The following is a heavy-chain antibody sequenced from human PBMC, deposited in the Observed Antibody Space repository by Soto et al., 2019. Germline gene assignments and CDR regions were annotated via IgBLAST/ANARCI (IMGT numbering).Heavy chain of an antibody. CDR2: XXAYNGNT. CDR3: ARESAGGYCSSTSDFCAFDI. Sequence: VKKPGASVKVXXKASCXXXXXXXISWVRQAPXXXXXXXXXXXAYNGNTNYGQKLQARVTMTTDTSTSTGYMELRSLRSDDTAVYYCARESAGGYCSSTSDFCAFDIWGQGTMVTVSS. CDR1: CXXXXXXX. D-gene: IGHD2-2*01. V-gene: IGHV1-18*01. J-gene: IGHJ3*02.